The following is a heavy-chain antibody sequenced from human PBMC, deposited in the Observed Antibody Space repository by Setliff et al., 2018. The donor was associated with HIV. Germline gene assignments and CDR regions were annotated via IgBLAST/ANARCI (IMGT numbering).Heavy chain of an antibody. V-gene: IGHV4-34*01. CDR1: GESFSGYY. CDR2: INHTGST. CDR3: ARSIVPVASGYYYFEY. J-gene: IGHJ4*02. Sequence: PSETLSLTCAVYGESFSGYYWSWIRQPPGKGLEWIGEINHTGSTYYKPSLKSRVTISVDTSKNQFSLRLSSVAAGDTAVYYCARSIVPVASGYYYFEYWGQGTLVTVSS. D-gene: IGHD3-3*01.